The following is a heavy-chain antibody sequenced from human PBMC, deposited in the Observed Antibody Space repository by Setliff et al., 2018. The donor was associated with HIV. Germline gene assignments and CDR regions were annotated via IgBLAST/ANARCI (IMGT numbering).Heavy chain of an antibody. V-gene: IGHV4-39*07. CDR3: ARDLGGLRRYFDY. D-gene: IGHD2-15*01. CDR2: INHSGST. CDR1: GGSISSGSYY. J-gene: IGHJ4*02. Sequence: SETLSLTCNVSGGSISSGSYYWSWIRQPPGKGLEWIGEINHSGSTNYNPSLKSRVTISVDTSKNQFSLKLSSVTAADTAMYYCARDLGGLRRYFDYWGQGTLVTVSS.